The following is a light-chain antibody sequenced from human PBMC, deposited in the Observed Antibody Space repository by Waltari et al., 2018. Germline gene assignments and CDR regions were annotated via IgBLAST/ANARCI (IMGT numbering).Light chain of an antibody. J-gene: IGLJ7*01. CDR1: SSDVGAYNY. Sequence: QSVLTQPASVSGSSGQSPTISCTGTSSDVGAYNYVSWYQQHPGKEPKIVITDVRKRPSGVSDRFSGSTSRNTASLTTSALQAEDEADYYCISYTSGNTCVFGGWTQLTVL. V-gene: IGLV2-14*03. CDR2: DVR. CDR3: ISYTSGNTCV.